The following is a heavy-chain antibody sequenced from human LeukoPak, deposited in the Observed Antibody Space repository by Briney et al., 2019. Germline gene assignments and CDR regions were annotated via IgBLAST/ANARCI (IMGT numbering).Heavy chain of an antibody. V-gene: IGHV1-8*01. CDR2: VNPNSGHT. CDR1: GYTFTSYD. CDR3: ARGAPGSYCSGGSCPYFDY. D-gene: IGHD2-15*01. Sequence: ASVKVSCKASGYTFTSYDVNWVRQATGQGLEWMGWVNPNSGHTGYAQKFQGRVTMTTNTSISTAYMELSSLRSEDTAVYYCARGAPGSYCSGGSCPYFDYWGQGTLVSVSS. J-gene: IGHJ4*02.